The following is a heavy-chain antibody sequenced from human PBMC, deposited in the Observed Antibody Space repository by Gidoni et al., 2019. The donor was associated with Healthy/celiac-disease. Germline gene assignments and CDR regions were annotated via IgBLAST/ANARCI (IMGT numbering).Heavy chain of an antibody. CDR2: IYYSGST. V-gene: IGHV4-30-4*01. CDR3: ARGHSTVVMEKPYWYFDP. J-gene: IGHJ2*01. CDR1: GGSISSGDYY. D-gene: IGHD4-17*01. Sequence: QVQLQESGPGLVKPSQTLSLTCTVSGGSISSGDYYWSWIRQPPGKGLEWIGYIYYSGSTYYNPSLKSRVTISVDTSKNQFSLKLSSVTAADTAVYYCARGHSTVVMEKPYWYFDPWGRGTLVTVSS.